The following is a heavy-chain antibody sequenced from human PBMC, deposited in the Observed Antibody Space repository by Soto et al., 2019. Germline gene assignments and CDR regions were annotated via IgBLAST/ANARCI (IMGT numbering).Heavy chain of an antibody. CDR2: ISAYNGNT. D-gene: IGHD5-12*01. CDR1: GYTFTSYG. J-gene: IGHJ6*03. V-gene: IGHV1-18*01. CDR3: AREGYSGYDVRLYYYYYYMDV. Sequence: ASVKVSCKASGYTFTSYGISWVRQAPGQGLEWMGWISAYNGNTNYAQKLQGRVTMTTDTSTSTAYMELRSLRSDDTAVYYCAREGYSGYDVRLYYYYYYMDVWGKGTTVTVSS.